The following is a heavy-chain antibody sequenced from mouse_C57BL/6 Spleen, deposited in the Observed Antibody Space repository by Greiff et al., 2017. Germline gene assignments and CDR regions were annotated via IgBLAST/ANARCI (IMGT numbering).Heavy chain of an antibody. Sequence: VQLKESGAELVKPGASVKLSCTASGFNIKDYYMHWVKQRTEQGLEWIGRIDPEDGETKYAPKFQGKATITADTSSNTAYLQLSSLTSEDTAVYYCARGGDYDREVYYYAMDYWGQGTSVTVSS. J-gene: IGHJ4*01. CDR1: GFNIKDYY. CDR3: ARGGDYDREVYYYAMDY. D-gene: IGHD2-4*01. V-gene: IGHV14-2*01. CDR2: IDPEDGET.